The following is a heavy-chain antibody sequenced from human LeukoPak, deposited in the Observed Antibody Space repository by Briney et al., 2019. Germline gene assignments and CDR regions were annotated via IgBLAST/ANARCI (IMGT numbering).Heavy chain of an antibody. D-gene: IGHD6-13*01. CDR3: ARDGTAPGLYFDL. CDR1: GFTFDDYG. Sequence: GGSLRLSCAASGFTFDDYGMSWVRQAPGKGLEWVSGINWNGGSTGYADSVKGRFTISRDNTKNSLYLQMSSLRAEDTAVYYCARDGTAPGLYFDLWGQGTLVTVSS. J-gene: IGHJ4*01. CDR2: INWNGGST. V-gene: IGHV3-20*04.